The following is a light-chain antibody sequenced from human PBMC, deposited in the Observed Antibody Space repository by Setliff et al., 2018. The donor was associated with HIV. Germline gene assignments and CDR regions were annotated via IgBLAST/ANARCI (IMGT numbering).Light chain of an antibody. Sequence: SALAQPASVSGSPGQSITISCTGTSSDIGYYNYVSWYQQHPGKAPKLMIYDVTKRPSGLSNRFSGPKSGNTASLTISGLQAEDEADYYCCSYVGRNIWVFGGGTK. V-gene: IGLV2-23*02. CDR1: SSDIGYYNY. CDR2: DVT. CDR3: CSYVGRNIWV. J-gene: IGLJ3*02.